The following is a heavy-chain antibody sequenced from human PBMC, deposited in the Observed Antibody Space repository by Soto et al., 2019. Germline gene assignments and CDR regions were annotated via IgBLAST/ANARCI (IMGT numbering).Heavy chain of an antibody. V-gene: IGHV3-74*01. CDR1: GFTFSSYW. J-gene: IGHJ4*02. Sequence: EVQLVESGGCLVQPGGSLRLSCAASGFTFSSYWMHWVRQAPGKGLVWVSRINSDGSSTSYADSVKGRFTISRDNAKNTLYLQMNSLSAEDTAVCYCVRTSLVVAAATREDYWGQGTLVTVSS. D-gene: IGHD2-15*01. CDR2: INSDGSST. CDR3: VRTSLVVAAATREDY.